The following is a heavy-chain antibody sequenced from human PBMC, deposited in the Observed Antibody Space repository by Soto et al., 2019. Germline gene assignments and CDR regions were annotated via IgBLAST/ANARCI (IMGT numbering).Heavy chain of an antibody. J-gene: IGHJ6*03. CDR1: GFTFSSYW. Sequence: EVQLVESGGGLVQPGGSLRLSCAASGFTFSSYWMSWVRQAPGKGLEWVANIKQDGSEKYYVDSVKGRFTISRDNAKNSLYLQMNSLRAEDTAVYYCARSNIGYSSSWYPFSDHYYYYYYMDVWGKGTTVTVSS. V-gene: IGHV3-7*01. CDR3: ARSNIGYSSSWYPFSDHYYYYYYMDV. CDR2: IKQDGSEK. D-gene: IGHD6-13*01.